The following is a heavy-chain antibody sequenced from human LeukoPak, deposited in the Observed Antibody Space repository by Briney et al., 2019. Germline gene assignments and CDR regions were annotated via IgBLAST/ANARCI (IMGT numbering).Heavy chain of an antibody. CDR3: ARDDNYAIFVNVDY. Sequence: GASVKVSCKTSGYTFTDYYIHWIRQAPGQGPEWMGWISTSTGDTKYTQKFQGRVTLTTDTSTSTAYMELSSLRSDDTAVYYCARDDNYAIFVNVDYWGQGTLVTVSS. V-gene: IGHV1-2*02. CDR2: ISTSTGDT. D-gene: IGHD4-11*01. CDR1: GYTFTDYY. J-gene: IGHJ4*02.